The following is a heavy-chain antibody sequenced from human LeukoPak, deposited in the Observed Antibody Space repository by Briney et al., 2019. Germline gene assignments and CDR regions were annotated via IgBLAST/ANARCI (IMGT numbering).Heavy chain of an antibody. CDR2: INPNSGGT. CDR3: ARIRGYSYGNNWFDP. V-gene: IGHV1-2*02. Sequence: GASVKVSCKASGYTFTGYYMHWVRQAPGQGLEWMGWINPNSGGTNYAQKFQGRVTMTRDTSISTAYMELSRLRSDDTAVYYCARIRGYSYGNNWFDPWGQGTLVTVSS. J-gene: IGHJ5*02. D-gene: IGHD5-18*01. CDR1: GYTFTGYY.